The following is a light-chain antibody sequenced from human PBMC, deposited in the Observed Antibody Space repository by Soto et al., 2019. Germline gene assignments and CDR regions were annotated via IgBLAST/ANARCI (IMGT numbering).Light chain of an antibody. CDR3: QQYNNWPPWT. CDR2: DAS. J-gene: IGKJ1*01. V-gene: IGKV3-11*01. Sequence: EIVLTQSPATLSLSPEERATLSCRASQSVSRYLAWYQQKPGQAPRLLIYDASNRATGIPARFSGSGSGTDFTLTISSLEPEDFAVYYCQQYNNWPPWTFGQGGKVDI. CDR1: QSVSRY.